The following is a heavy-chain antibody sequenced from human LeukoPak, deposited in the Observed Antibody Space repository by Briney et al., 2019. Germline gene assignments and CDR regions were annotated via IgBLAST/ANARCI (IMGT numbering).Heavy chain of an antibody. V-gene: IGHV4-59*12. Sequence: SETLSLTCTVSGGSISSYYWSWIRQPPGKGLEWIGYIYYSGSTYYNPSLKSRVTISVDTSKNQFSLKLSSVTAADTAVYYCAREMLDNHWFDPWGQGTLVTVSS. CDR1: GGSISSYY. CDR2: IYYSGST. CDR3: AREMLDNHWFDP. J-gene: IGHJ5*02. D-gene: IGHD3-10*02.